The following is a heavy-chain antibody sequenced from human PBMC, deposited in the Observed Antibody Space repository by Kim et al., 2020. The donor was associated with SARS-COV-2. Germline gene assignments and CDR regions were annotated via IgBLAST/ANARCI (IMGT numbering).Heavy chain of an antibody. V-gene: IGHV3-23*01. Sequence: GGSLRLSCAASGFTFSNYAMTWVRQAPGKGLEWVSCISGNGDVTYYAGSVKGRFTVSRDNSKNTLYLQINSLGVEDTAVYYCAKCPGASCYGALHYWGQG. CDR2: ISGNGDVT. CDR1: GFTFSNYA. D-gene: IGHD2-2*01. J-gene: IGHJ4*02. CDR3: AKCPGASCYGALHY.